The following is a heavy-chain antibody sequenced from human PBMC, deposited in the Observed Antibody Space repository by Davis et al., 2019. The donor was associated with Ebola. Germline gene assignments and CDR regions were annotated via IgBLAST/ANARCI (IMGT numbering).Heavy chain of an antibody. CDR2: ISDSGDST. V-gene: IGHV3-23*01. Sequence: GESLKISCAASGFTFSSYAMSWVRQAPGKGLEWVSAISDSGDSTYYADSVKGRFAISRDNSKNTVYLQMNGLRAEDTAVYYCTRGRHSEPTYDDYWGQGTLVTVSS. J-gene: IGHJ4*02. CDR3: TRGRHSEPTYDDY. CDR1: GFTFSSYA. D-gene: IGHD2/OR15-2a*01.